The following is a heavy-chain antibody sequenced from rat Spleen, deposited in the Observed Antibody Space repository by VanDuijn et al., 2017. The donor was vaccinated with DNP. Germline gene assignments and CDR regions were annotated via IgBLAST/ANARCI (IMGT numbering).Heavy chain of an antibody. D-gene: IGHD1-5*01. CDR3: SREGQPYYAMDA. Sequence: VQLKESGPGLAQPSQTLSLTCTVSGSSLTSHGVSWARQPPGKGLEWIATISSGGDTYYNSVLKSRLSISRDTSKNQVFLKMNSLQTEDTAIYFCSREGQPYYAMDAWGQGTSVTVSS. CDR2: ISSGGDT. V-gene: IGHV2S12*01. J-gene: IGHJ4*01. CDR1: GSSLTSHG.